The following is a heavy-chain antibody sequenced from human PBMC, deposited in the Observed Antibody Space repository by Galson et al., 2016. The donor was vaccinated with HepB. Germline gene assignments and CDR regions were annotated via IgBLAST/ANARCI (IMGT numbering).Heavy chain of an antibody. CDR1: GYTFTSYG. CDR2: ISAYNGNT. D-gene: IGHD1-20*01. CDR3: AREGKNNWNGCLYYYYYGMDV. Sequence: SVKVSCKASGYTFTSYGISWVRQAPGQGLEWMGWISAYNGNTNYAQKVQGRVTMTTDTSTSTAYMELRSLRSDDTAVYYCAREGKNNWNGCLYYYYYGMDVWGQGTTATVSS. J-gene: IGHJ6*02. V-gene: IGHV1-18*01.